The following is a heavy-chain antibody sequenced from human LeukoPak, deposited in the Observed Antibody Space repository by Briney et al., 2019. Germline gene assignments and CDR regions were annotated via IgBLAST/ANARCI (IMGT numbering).Heavy chain of an antibody. V-gene: IGHV3-23*01. J-gene: IGHJ4*02. Sequence: GGSLRLSCAASGFTFRSYAMSWVRQAPGKGLGWVSVLNEDGGRTLYADSVKGRFTISRDNSQNTVYLHMNSLRAEDTAVYYCAKDEGYDPSGNFLFHFNYWGQGTLVTVSS. CDR3: AKDEGYDPSGNFLFHFNY. CDR1: GFTFRSYA. D-gene: IGHD3-22*01. CDR2: LNEDGGRT.